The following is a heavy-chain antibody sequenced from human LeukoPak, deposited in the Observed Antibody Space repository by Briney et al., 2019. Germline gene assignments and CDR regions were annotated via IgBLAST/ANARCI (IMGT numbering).Heavy chain of an antibody. D-gene: IGHD2-21*02. J-gene: IGHJ4*02. CDR1: GYSISSGYY. CDR3: ARLVTANHLDY. V-gene: IGHV4-38-2*02. CDR2: IYHGGIT. Sequence: PSEALSLTCTVSGYSISSGYYWGWIRQPPGMGLEWIGIIYHGGITYYTPSLKSRVTISIDTSENHFSLKLSSVTAADTALYYCARLVTANHLDYWGQGTLVTVSS.